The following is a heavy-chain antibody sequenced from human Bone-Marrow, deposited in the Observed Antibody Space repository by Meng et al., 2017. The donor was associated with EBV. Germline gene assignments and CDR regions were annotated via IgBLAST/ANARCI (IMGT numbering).Heavy chain of an antibody. D-gene: IGHD3-10*01. CDR2: IHGYSANT. V-gene: IGHV1-18*01. CDR1: GYTFSSFT. J-gene: IGHJ4*02. Sequence: QIQPVQFGGEVQKPGASVRVSCKTSGYTFSSFTLNWVRQVPGQGFEWVGWIHGYSANTHYAQKFHGRVNMSTDTSTDTSYMELKNLRPDDTAIYYCVRFSNYVLDHWGQGTLVTVSS. CDR3: VRFSNYVLDH.